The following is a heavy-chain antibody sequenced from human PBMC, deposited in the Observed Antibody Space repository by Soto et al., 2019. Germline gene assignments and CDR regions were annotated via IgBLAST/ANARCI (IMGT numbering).Heavy chain of an antibody. CDR3: AREATGTTTAHGMDV. D-gene: IGHD1-7*01. J-gene: IGHJ6*02. CDR2: INPNSGGT. V-gene: IGHV1-2*04. Sequence: GASVKVSCKASGYTFTGYYMHWVRQAPGQGLEWMGWINPNSGGTNYAQKFQGWVTMTRDTSISTAYMELSRLRSDDTAVYYCAREATGTTTAHGMDVWGQETTVTVSS. CDR1: GYTFTGYY.